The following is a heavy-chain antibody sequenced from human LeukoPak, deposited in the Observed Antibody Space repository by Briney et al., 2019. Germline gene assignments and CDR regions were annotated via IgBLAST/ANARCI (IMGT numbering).Heavy chain of an antibody. CDR3: VRECRNGQEGFEP. J-gene: IGHJ5*02. CDR2: ITAGGDQT. Sequence: GGSLRVSCAASGFTLCNYAMSWVRQAPGQGLEWVSAITAGGDQTFYRDSVPGRFAISRDNSKNTVSLEMNKLRCEDTAIYYCVRECRNGQEGFEPWGQGNLVTVSS. D-gene: IGHD1-1*01. V-gene: IGHV3-23*01. CDR1: GFTLCNYA.